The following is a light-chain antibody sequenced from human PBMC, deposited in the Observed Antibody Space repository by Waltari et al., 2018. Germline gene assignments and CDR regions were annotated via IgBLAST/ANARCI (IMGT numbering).Light chain of an antibody. J-gene: IGLJ3*02. CDR2: GNN. Sequence: QSVLTQPPSASGTPGQRVTISCSGSSFNIGNNYVYWYQQFPGTAPKLLIYGNNQRPSGVPDRFSDSKSGTSASLAISGPRSDDEADYFCAAWDDSLSGWLFGGGTKLTVL. V-gene: IGLV1-47*01. CDR1: SFNIGNNY. CDR3: AAWDDSLSGWL.